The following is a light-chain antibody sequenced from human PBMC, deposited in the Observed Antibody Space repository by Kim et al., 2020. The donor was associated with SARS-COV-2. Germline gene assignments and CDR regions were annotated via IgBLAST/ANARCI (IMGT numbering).Light chain of an antibody. V-gene: IGLV3-21*04. Sequence: APGKTARITCGGNNIGSKSVLWYQQKPGQAPVLVIYYDSDRPSGIPERFSGSNSWNTATLTISRVEAGDEADYYCQVWDSSSDHPVFGGGTQLTVL. CDR3: QVWDSSSDHPV. CDR2: YDS. CDR1: NIGSKS. J-gene: IGLJ3*02.